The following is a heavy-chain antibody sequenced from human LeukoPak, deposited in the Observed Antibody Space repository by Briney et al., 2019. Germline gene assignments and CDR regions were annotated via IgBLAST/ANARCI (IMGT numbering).Heavy chain of an antibody. CDR3: ARAYYDFWSGQLYYFDY. D-gene: IGHD3-3*01. CDR1: GGSFSGYY. J-gene: IGHJ4*02. CDR2: INHSGST. Sequence: SETLSLTCAVYGGSFSGYYWSWIRQPPGRGLEWIGEINHSGSTNYNPSLKSRVTISVDTSKNQFSLKLSSVTAADTAVYYCARAYYDFWSGQLYYFDYWGQGTLVTVST. V-gene: IGHV4-34*01.